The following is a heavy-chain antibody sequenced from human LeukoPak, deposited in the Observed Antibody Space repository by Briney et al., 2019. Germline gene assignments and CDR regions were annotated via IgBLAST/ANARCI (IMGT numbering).Heavy chain of an antibody. J-gene: IGHJ4*02. V-gene: IGHV4-59*08. CDR2: IYYGGST. D-gene: IGHD1-26*01. Sequence: SETLSLTCTASGGSISPYYWSWIRQPPGKGLEWNGYIYYGGSTNYNPTLKCRVTISVDTSKNQFSLKLSSVTAADTAMYYCARHGGGGESYPRVFDYWGRGNLVTVSS. CDR3: ARHGGGGESYPRVFDY. CDR1: GGSISPYY.